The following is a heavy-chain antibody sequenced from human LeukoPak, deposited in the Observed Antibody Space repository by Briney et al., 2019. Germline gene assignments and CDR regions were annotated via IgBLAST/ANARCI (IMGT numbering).Heavy chain of an antibody. J-gene: IGHJ6*02. D-gene: IGHD3-10*01. V-gene: IGHV1-2*04. CDR3: ARGFGVRGAPPASMDV. Sequence: ASVKVSCKASGYTFTGYYMHWVRQAPGQGLEWMGWINPNSGGTNYAQKFQGWVTMTRDTSISTAYMELSRLRSDDTAVYYCARGFGVRGAPPASMDVWGQGTTVTVSS. CDR2: INPNSGGT. CDR1: GYTFTGYY.